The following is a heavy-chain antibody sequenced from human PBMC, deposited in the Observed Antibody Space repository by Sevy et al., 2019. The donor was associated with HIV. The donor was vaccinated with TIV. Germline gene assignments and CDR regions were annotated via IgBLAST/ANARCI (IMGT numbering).Heavy chain of an antibody. CDR3: MRNGGAFDNGFDP. CDR1: GFTFSSYD. Sequence: GGSLRLSCTASGFTFSSYDMNWVRQAPGKGLEWVSKISISGSSIYYADSVKGRFTISRDNAKNSLNLQMNSLRAEDKAVYYCMRNGGAFDNGFDPWGQGTLVTVSS. J-gene: IGHJ5*02. CDR2: ISISGSSI. D-gene: IGHD2-8*01. V-gene: IGHV3-48*03.